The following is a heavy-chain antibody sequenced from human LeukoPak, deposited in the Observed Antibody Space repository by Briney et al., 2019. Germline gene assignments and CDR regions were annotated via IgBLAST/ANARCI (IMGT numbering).Heavy chain of an antibody. CDR1: GYTFTSYD. CDR3: AELGITMIGGV. Sequence: ASLKVSCKASGYTFTSYDINWVRQATGQGLEWMGWMNPNSGNTGYAQKFQGRVTMTRNNSISTAYMELSSLRAEETPVYYCAELGITMIGGVWGKGTTVTISS. D-gene: IGHD3-10*02. V-gene: IGHV1-8*01. J-gene: IGHJ6*04. CDR2: MNPNSGNT.